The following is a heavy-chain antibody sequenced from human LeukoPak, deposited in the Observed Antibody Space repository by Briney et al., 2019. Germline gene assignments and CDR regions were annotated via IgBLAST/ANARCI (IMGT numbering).Heavy chain of an antibody. CDR1: GYSISSGYF. V-gene: IGHV4-38-2*01. D-gene: IGHD2-15*01. J-gene: IGHJ4*02. CDR2: IFHDGRT. Sequence: SETLSLTCEVSGYSISSGYFWAWIRQSPGKGLEVIAGIFHDGRTYYNPSVQSRVTISVDTFRNRFSLKLKSVTAADAAVYYCARDIGWTKGPFDYWGREPWSPSPQ. CDR3: ARDIGWTKGPFDY.